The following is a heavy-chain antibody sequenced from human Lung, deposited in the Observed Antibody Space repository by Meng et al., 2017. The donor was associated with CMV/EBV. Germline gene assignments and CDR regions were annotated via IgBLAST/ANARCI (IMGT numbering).Heavy chain of an antibody. CDR1: GESFSAYY. D-gene: IGHD6-13*01. Sequence: QVQLQQWGAGLLKPSETLSVTCAVYGESFSAYYWSWIRQPPGKGLEWIGEINHSGSTNHNASLKSRISMSVDTLRNQISLKLSSVTAADTAVYYCARGGIVGSSWYYFDYWGQGTLVTVSS. V-gene: IGHV4-34*01. J-gene: IGHJ4*02. CDR2: INHSGST. CDR3: ARGGIVGSSWYYFDY.